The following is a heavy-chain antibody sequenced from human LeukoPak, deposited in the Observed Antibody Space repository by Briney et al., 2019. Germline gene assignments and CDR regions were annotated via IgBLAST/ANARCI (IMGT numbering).Heavy chain of an antibody. D-gene: IGHD3-3*01. J-gene: IGHJ4*02. CDR2: IKSKTDGGTT. CDR3: TTDLTGDFGVVIRPFDY. Sequence: PGGSLRLSCAASGFTFSNAWMSWVRQAPGKGLEWVGRIKSKTDGGTTDYAAPVKGRFTISRDDSKNTLYLQMNSLKTEDTAVYYCTTDLTGDFGVVIRPFDYWGQGTLVTVSS. V-gene: IGHV3-15*01. CDR1: GFTFSNAW.